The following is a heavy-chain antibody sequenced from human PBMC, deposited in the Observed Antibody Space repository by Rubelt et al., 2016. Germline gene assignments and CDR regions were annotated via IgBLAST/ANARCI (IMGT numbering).Heavy chain of an antibody. CDR1: GFTFSNAW. V-gene: IGHV3-15*01. Sequence: EVQLVESGGGLVQPGGSLRLSCAASGFTFSNAWMSWVRQAPGKGLEWVGSTKSKTDGGTTDYAAPVNGRFTISRDDSKKTLYLQMNSLKTEDTAVYYCTTDANDDWGQGTLVTVSA. CDR3: TTDANDD. J-gene: IGHJ4*02. CDR2: TKSKTDGGTT.